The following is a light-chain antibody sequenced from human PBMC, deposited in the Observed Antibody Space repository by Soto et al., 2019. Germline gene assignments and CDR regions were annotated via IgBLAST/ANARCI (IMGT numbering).Light chain of an antibody. CDR1: QSVLYSSNNKNY. J-gene: IGKJ2*01. Sequence: DIVMTQSPDSLAVSLGERATINCKSSQSVLYSSNNKNYLAWYQQRPGQPPKLLIYWASTRESGVPDRFSGSGSGTDFTLTITSLQAEDAAFYDCQQYESTPPTFGQGTKLEIK. CDR3: QQYESTPPT. V-gene: IGKV4-1*01. CDR2: WAS.